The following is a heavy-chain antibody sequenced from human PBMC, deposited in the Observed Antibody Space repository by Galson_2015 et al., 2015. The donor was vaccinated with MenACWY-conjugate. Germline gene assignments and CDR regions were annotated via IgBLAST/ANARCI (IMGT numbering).Heavy chain of an antibody. V-gene: IGHV3-23*01. CDR3: AKLPTDGDWFDR. J-gene: IGHJ5*02. Sequence: TYYADSIKGRFTISRVNSQNTLYLHMERLRAEDTAVYYCAKLPTDGDWFDRWGQGTLVTVSS. CDR2: T. D-gene: IGHD4-17*01.